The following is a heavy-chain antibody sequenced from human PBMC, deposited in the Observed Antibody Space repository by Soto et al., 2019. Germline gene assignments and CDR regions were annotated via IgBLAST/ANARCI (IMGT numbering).Heavy chain of an antibody. CDR3: ARSGNPNFAF. D-gene: IGHD2-15*01. J-gene: IGHJ4*02. V-gene: IGHV1-2*02. CDR2: INPNSGGT. Sequence: ASVKVSCKASGYTFTDYYIHWVRQAPGQGLEWMGWINPNSGGTTHAQRFLGRVTMTTDTSITTAYMELTGLRYDDTAVYYCARSGNPNFAFWGQGTLVTVSS. CDR1: GYTFTDYY.